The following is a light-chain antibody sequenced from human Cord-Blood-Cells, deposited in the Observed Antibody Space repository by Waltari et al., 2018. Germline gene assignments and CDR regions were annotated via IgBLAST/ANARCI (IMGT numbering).Light chain of an antibody. V-gene: IGLV2-14*01. CDR1: SSDVGGYNY. J-gene: IGLJ3*02. Sequence: QSALTQPASVSGSPGQSITIPCTGTSSDVGGYNYVSWYQQHPGKAPKLMIYDVSNRPSGVSNRFSGSKSGNTASLTISGLRAEDEADYYCSSYTSSSTQFGGGTKLTGL. CDR3: SSYTSSSTQ. CDR2: DVS.